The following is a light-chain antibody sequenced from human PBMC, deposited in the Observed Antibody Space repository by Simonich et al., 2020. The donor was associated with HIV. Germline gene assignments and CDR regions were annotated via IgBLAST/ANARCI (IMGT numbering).Light chain of an antibody. CDR2: KAS. Sequence: DIQMTQSPSTLSASVGDRVTITCRASQSISSWLEWYQQKPGKAPKLLIYKASSLESGVPSRFSGSGSGTEFTLTISSLQPDDFATYYCQQYNSYGTFGQGTKVEIK. CDR1: QSISSW. CDR3: QQYNSYGT. J-gene: IGKJ1*01. V-gene: IGKV1-5*03.